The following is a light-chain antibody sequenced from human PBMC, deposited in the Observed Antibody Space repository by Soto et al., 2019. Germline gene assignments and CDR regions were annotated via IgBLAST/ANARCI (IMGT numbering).Light chain of an antibody. CDR1: QSVDSY. CDR2: GAS. V-gene: IGKV3-11*01. CDR3: QQRDSWPIT. J-gene: IGKJ5*01. Sequence: EIVLTQSPASLSLSPGERATLSFRASQSVDSYLVWYQQKPGQAPRLLIFGASNRATGIPARFSGSGSGTDFTLTITSLEPNDFAVYYCQQRDSWPITFGQGTRLESK.